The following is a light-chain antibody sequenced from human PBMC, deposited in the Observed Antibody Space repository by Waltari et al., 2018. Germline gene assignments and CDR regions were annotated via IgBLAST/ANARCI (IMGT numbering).Light chain of an antibody. J-gene: IGKJ1*01. CDR1: QSVSRNY. V-gene: IGKV3-20*01. CDR2: GAS. Sequence: EIVLTQSPGILSSSPGERATLSCRASQSVSRNYLAWYQPKVGQAPRLLIFGASNRVTGIPDRFSGSGSGTDFTLTISRLESEDFTVYYCQQYGSSPWTFGQGTKVEI. CDR3: QQYGSSPWT.